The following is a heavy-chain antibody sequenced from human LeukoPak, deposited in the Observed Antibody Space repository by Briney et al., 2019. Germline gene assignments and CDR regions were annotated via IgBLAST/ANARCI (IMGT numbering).Heavy chain of an antibody. D-gene: IGHD3-16*01. CDR2: ISSSSSYI. Sequence: GGSLRLSCAASGFTFSSYSMNWVRQAPGKGLEWVSSISSSSSYIYYADSVKGRFTISRDHAKNSLYLQMNSLSAEDTAVYYCARRLEAVGPGNWFDPRGQGTLVTVSS. CDR1: GFTFSSYS. J-gene: IGHJ5*01. CDR3: ARRLEAVGPGNWFDP. V-gene: IGHV3-21*01.